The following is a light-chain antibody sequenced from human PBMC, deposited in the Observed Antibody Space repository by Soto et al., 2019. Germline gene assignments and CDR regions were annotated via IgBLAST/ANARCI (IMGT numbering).Light chain of an antibody. CDR3: QRRSNWPPYT. V-gene: IGKV3-11*01. CDR2: DAS. CDR1: QSVSTY. Sequence: EIVLTQSPATLSLSPGERATLSCRASQSVSTYLAWYQQKPGQTPRLLIYDASNRATGIPARFSGSGSVTDFTLTISRLEAEDFAVYYCQRRSNWPPYTFGQGTKLEIK. J-gene: IGKJ2*01.